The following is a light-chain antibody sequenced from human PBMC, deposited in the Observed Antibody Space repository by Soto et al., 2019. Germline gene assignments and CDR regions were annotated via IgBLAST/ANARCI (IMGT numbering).Light chain of an antibody. CDR2: GAS. V-gene: IGKV3-15*01. CDR1: QSVSSN. Sequence: EIVMTQSPATLSVSPGERATLSCRASQSVSSNLAWYQQKPGQAPRLLIYGASTRATGIPARFSGSGSGTEFTLTISSLPSEDFAIYLCQQYNTWPPDRTFGQGTKVEIK. J-gene: IGKJ1*01. CDR3: QQYNTWPPDRT.